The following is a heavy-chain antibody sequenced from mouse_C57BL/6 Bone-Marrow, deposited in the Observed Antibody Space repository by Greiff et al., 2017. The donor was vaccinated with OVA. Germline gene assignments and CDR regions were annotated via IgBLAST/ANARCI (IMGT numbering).Heavy chain of an antibody. J-gene: IGHJ2*01. Sequence: DVQLVESGGGLVKPGGSLKLSCAASGFTFSDYGMHWVRQAPEKGLKWVAYISSGSSTIYYADTVKGRFTISRDNAKNTLFLQMTSLRSEDTAMYDNARQCYLYYFDYWGQGTTLTVAS. D-gene: IGHD6-1*01. V-gene: IGHV5-17*01. CDR3: ARQCYLYYFDY. CDR1: GFTFSDYG. CDR2: ISSGSSTI.